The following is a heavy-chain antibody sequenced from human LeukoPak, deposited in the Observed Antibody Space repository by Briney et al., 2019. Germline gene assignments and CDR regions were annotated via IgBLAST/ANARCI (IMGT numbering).Heavy chain of an antibody. V-gene: IGHV3-30-3*01. CDR3: ARGSPHSSGWYVNY. J-gene: IGHJ4*02. CDR1: GFILSSYA. D-gene: IGHD6-19*01. CDR2: ISYDGSNE. Sequence: PGGSLRLSCAASGFILSSYAMHWVRQAPGKGLEWVAVISYDGSNEYYADSVKGRFTVSRDDPKNTMYLQMNSLRAEDTAVYYCARGSPHSSGWYVNYWGQGTLVTVSA.